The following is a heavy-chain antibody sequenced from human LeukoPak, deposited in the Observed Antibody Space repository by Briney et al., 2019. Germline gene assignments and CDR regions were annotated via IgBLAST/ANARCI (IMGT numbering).Heavy chain of an antibody. D-gene: IGHD7-27*01. Sequence: ASVKVSCKASGYTFTGYYMHWVRRASGQGLEWMGWINPNSGGTNYAQKFQGWVTMTRDTSISTAYMELSRLRSDDTAVYYCARDPGDLAFGYWGQGTLVTVSS. J-gene: IGHJ4*02. V-gene: IGHV1-2*04. CDR2: INPNSGGT. CDR1: GYTFTGYY. CDR3: ARDPGDLAFGY.